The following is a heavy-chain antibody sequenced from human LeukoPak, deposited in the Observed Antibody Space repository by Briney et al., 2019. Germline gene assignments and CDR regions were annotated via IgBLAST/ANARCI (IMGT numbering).Heavy chain of an antibody. J-gene: IGHJ5*02. CDR3: ARQEYCSGGSCYTRFDP. D-gene: IGHD2-15*01. CDR2: YPXDSDT. Sequence: YPXDSDTRYSPSFQGQVTISADKSISTAYLQWSSLKASDTAMYYCARQEYCSGGSCYTRFDPWGQGTLVTVSS. V-gene: IGHV5-51*01.